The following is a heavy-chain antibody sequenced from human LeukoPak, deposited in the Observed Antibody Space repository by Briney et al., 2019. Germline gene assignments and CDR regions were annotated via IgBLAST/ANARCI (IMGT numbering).Heavy chain of an antibody. Sequence: GGSLRLSCAASGFTFDDYAMHWVRQAPGKGLEWVSLISWDGGSTYYADSVKGRFTISRDNSKNSLYLQMNSLRAEDTALYYCAKDQAHYDFWSGYYRSWGQGTLVTVSS. CDR1: GFTFDDYA. J-gene: IGHJ4*02. CDR2: ISWDGGST. D-gene: IGHD3-3*01. V-gene: IGHV3-43D*04. CDR3: AKDQAHYDFWSGYYRS.